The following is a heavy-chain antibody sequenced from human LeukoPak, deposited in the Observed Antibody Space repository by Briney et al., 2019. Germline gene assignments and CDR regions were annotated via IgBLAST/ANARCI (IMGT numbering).Heavy chain of an antibody. D-gene: IGHD6-19*01. J-gene: IGHJ5*02. CDR1: GYSFTNYW. CDR2: IYPGDSDT. V-gene: IGHV5-51*01. CDR3: ARLEIVDIAVADRGWFDP. Sequence: GESLKISCKGSGYSFTNYWIGWVRQMPGKGLEWMGIIYPGDSDTRYSPSFQGQVTISADKSISTAYLQWSSLKTSDTATYYCARLEIVDIAVADRGWFDPWGQGTLVTVSS.